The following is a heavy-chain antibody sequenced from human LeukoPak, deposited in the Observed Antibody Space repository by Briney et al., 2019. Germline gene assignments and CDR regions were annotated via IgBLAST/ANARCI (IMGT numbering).Heavy chain of an antibody. J-gene: IGHJ4*02. Sequence: GGSLRLSCAASGFTFSSYAMSWVRRAPGKGLEWVSYISSSSSTIYYADSVKGRFTISRDNAKNSLYLQMNSLRAEDTAVYYCARRAPDGGIAAAVLDYWGQGTLVTVSS. CDR1: GFTFSSYA. CDR3: ARRAPDGGIAAAVLDY. D-gene: IGHD6-13*01. CDR2: ISSSSSTI. V-gene: IGHV3-48*04.